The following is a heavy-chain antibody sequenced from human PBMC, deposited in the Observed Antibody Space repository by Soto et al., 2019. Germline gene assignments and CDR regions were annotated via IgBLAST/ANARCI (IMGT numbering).Heavy chain of an antibody. J-gene: IGHJ4*02. D-gene: IGHD6-19*01. Sequence: PGGSLRLSCAASGFTFSSYAMSWVRQAPGKGLDWVSAIGGSDGSTFYADSVQGRFFISRDNSKNTLYLQMNSLRAEDTALYYCAKDQAVAGTGGPFDYWGQGTLVTVSS. CDR3: AKDQAVAGTGGPFDY. CDR2: IGGSDGST. V-gene: IGHV3-23*01. CDR1: GFTFSSYA.